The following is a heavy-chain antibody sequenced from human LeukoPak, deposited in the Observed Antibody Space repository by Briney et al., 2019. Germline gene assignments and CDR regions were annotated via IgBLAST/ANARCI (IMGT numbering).Heavy chain of an antibody. CDR1: GYTFTSYG. Sequence: ASVKVSCKASGYTFTSYGISWVRQAPGQGLEWTGWISAYNGNTNYAQKLQGRVTMTTDTSTSTAYMELRSLRSDDTAVYYCARGDCSGGSCYLYYWGQGTLVTVSS. V-gene: IGHV1-18*01. CDR2: ISAYNGNT. J-gene: IGHJ4*02. CDR3: ARGDCSGGSCYLYY. D-gene: IGHD2-15*01.